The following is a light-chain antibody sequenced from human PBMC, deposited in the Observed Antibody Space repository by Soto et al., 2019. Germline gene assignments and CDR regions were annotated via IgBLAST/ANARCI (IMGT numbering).Light chain of an antibody. CDR1: QDIRNE. V-gene: IGKV1-6*01. J-gene: IGKJ1*01. CDR3: LQDHNYPWT. Sequence: AIQMTQSPSSLSASVGDRVTITCRASQDIRNELGWYQQKPGKAPKLLIFAASSLQTGVPSRFSGSGSGTDFTLTISSLQSEDFATYYCLQDHNYPWTFGQGTKVEIK. CDR2: AAS.